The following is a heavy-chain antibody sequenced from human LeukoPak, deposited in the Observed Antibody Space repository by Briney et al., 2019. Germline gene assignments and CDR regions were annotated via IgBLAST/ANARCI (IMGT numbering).Heavy chain of an antibody. CDR3: TRPGSALYYFDC. V-gene: IGHV3-15*01. CDR2: IKSKTDGGTT. J-gene: IGHJ4*02. CDR1: GFTFSDCT. Sequence: KAGGSLRLSCAASGFTFSDCTMNWVRQAPGKGLEWVGRIKSKTDGGTTDYAAPVKGRFTVSRDDSKNTLYLQMNSLKTEDTAIYYCTRPGSALYYFDCWGQGTLVTVTS.